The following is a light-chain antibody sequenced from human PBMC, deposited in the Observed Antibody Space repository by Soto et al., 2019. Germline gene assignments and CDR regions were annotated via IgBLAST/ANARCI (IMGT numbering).Light chain of an antibody. Sequence: YHLSASVGDSVTIPCRASQSISGWLAWYQQKPGKDPRLLIHGASSLQSGFPSRFSGSGSGTDFTLTISSLQSEDFAVYYCQQYNNWPWTFGQGTKVDIK. CDR1: QSISGW. CDR2: GAS. CDR3: QQYNNWPWT. J-gene: IGKJ1*01. V-gene: IGKV1-5*01.